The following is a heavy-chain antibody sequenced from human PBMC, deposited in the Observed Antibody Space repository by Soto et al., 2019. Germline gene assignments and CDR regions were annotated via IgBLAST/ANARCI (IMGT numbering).Heavy chain of an antibody. CDR3: AGRGGSYYREYRFDP. Sequence: SETLSLTCTVSAGSISSSSYYWGWIRQPPGKGLEWIGSIYYSGSTNYNSSLKSRVTISVDTSKNQFSLKLSSVTAADTSVYYCAGRGGSYYREYRFDPWGQGTLVTVSS. J-gene: IGHJ5*02. D-gene: IGHD1-26*01. CDR1: AGSISSSSYY. CDR2: IYYSGST. V-gene: IGHV4-39*01.